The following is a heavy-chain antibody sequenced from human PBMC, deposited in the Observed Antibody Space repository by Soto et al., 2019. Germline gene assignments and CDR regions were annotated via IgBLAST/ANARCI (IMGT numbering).Heavy chain of an antibody. V-gene: IGHV4-39*01. D-gene: IGHD6-19*01. J-gene: IGHJ5*02. CDR1: GGSVNSSSYF. CDR2: IYYSGST. Sequence: SETLSLTCSVSGGSVNSSSYFWGWVRQPPGKGLEWIGSIYYSGSTYYNPSLRSRVTISVDTSKNQFSLKLSSVTAADTAVFYCARHYSSGSRNWFDPWGQGTLVTVSS. CDR3: ARHYSSGSRNWFDP.